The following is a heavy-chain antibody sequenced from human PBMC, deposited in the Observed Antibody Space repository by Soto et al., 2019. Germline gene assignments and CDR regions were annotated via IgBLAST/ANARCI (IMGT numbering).Heavy chain of an antibody. CDR3: ARGQEGVVATH. D-gene: IGHD2-15*01. J-gene: IGHJ4*02. CDR2: IKDGGST. V-gene: IGHV4-34*01. Sequence: QVQLQQWGAGLLKPSETLSLTCAVNGGSFTAYYWSWVRQAPGKGLEWIGEIKDGGSTNYNPSLRSRVTISADTSKKQFSLKVTSVTAADTAVYYCARGQEGVVATHWDQGTLVTVSS. CDR1: GGSFTAYY.